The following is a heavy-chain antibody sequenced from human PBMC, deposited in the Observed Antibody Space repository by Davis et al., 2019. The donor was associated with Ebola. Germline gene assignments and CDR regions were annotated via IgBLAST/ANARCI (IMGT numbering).Heavy chain of an antibody. Sequence: PGGSLRLSCAASGFTFSSYAMSWVRQAPGKGLEWVSAISGSGGSTYYADSVKGRFTISRDNSKNTLYLQMNSLRAEDTAVYYCAKDLWPDYGDYGSVFDYWGQGTLVTVSS. CDR1: GFTFSSYA. CDR3: AKDLWPDYGDYGSVFDY. V-gene: IGHV3-23*01. D-gene: IGHD4-17*01. J-gene: IGHJ4*02. CDR2: ISGSGGST.